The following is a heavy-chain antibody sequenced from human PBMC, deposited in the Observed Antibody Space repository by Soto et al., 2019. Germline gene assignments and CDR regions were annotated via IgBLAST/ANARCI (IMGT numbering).Heavy chain of an antibody. CDR1: GGSFSGYY. V-gene: IGHV4-34*01. J-gene: IGHJ4*02. CDR2: INHSGST. CDR3: ARGLYDYYDSSGSTDY. Sequence: SETLSLTCAVYGGSFSGYYWSWIRQPPGKGLEWIGEINHSGSTNYNPSLKSRVTISVDTSKNQFSLKLSSVTAADTAVYYCARGLYDYYDSSGSTDYWGQGTLVTSPQ. D-gene: IGHD3-22*01.